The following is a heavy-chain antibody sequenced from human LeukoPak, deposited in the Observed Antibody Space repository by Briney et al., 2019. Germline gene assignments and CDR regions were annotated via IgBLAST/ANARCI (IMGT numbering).Heavy chain of an antibody. V-gene: IGHV1-69*01. Sequence: SVKVSCKASGGTFSSYAISWVRQAPGQGLEWMGGTIPIFGTANYAQKFQGRVTITADESTSTAYMELSSLRSEDTAVYYCARDLVTRRDCSSTSCYTPFDYWGQGTLVTVSS. J-gene: IGHJ4*02. CDR2: TIPIFGTA. CDR1: GGTFSSYA. D-gene: IGHD2-2*02. CDR3: ARDLVTRRDCSSTSCYTPFDY.